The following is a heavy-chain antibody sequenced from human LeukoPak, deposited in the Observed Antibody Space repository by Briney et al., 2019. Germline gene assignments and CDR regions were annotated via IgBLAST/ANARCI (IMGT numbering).Heavy chain of an antibody. J-gene: IGHJ4*02. CDR3: ASGSYYDY. Sequence: PSETLSLTCTVSGGSISTYYWSWIRQPPGKGLEWIGEINHSGSTNYNPSLKSRVTISVDTSKNQFSLKLSAVTAADTAVYYCASGSYYDYWGQGTLVTVSS. CDR2: INHSGST. V-gene: IGHV4-34*01. CDR1: GGSISTYY.